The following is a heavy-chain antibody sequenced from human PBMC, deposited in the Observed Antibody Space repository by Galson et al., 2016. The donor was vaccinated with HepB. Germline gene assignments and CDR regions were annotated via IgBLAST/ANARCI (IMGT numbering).Heavy chain of an antibody. D-gene: IGHD5-24*01. CDR1: GFIFANYA. CDR3: ATRDDLYRGF. V-gene: IGHV3-23*01. Sequence: SLRLSCAASGFIFANYAMVWVRQAPGKGLEWVSAIRISGGGTFYADSVKGRFTISRDNAKNSVYLQMNSLRAEDTGVYYCATRDDLYRGFWGQGTLVTVSS. J-gene: IGHJ4*02. CDR2: IRISGGGT.